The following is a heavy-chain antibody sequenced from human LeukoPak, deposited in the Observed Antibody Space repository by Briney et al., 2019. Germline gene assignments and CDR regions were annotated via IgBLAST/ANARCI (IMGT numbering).Heavy chain of an antibody. CDR3: ARGGYYGSGNDFRFDP. CDR2: IYYSGNT. J-gene: IGHJ5*02. V-gene: IGHV4-59*02. CDR1: GVSVRSYY. Sequence: SETLFLACAVSGVSVRSYYWSWFRQSPGKGLEWIAYIYYSGNTNYKPSLKSRVTISVDTSKNQFSLKLSSVTAADTAVYYCARGGYYGSGNDFRFDPWGQGTLVTVSS. D-gene: IGHD3-10*01.